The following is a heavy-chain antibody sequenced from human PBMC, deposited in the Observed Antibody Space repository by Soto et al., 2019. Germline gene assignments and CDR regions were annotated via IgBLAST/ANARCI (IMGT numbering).Heavy chain of an antibody. Sequence: SVKVSCKASGYTLTSYGISWVRQAPGQGLEWMGWISAYNGNTNYAQKLQGRVTMTTDTSTSTAYMELRSLRSDDTAVYYCARHLGYCSGGSCYQPTDNWFDPWGQGTLVNASS. J-gene: IGHJ5*02. CDR2: ISAYNGNT. V-gene: IGHV1-18*04. CDR3: ARHLGYCSGGSCYQPTDNWFDP. D-gene: IGHD2-15*01. CDR1: GYTLTSYG.